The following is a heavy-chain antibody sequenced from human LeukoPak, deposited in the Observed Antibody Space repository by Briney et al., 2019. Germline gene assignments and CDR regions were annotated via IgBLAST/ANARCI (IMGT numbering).Heavy chain of an antibody. D-gene: IGHD1-26*01. CDR1: GGSIDNSNGYF. Sequence: SETLSLTCTVSGGSIDNSNGYFWVWLRQPPGKGLEWIGSISYVGQTFYNSSLESRVTLSVDKSRSQFSLRLRSVTAADTAVFYCARLVYSDPNYFDYWGQGSLVTVSS. CDR2: ISYVGQT. CDR3: ARLVYSDPNYFDY. V-gene: IGHV4-39*01. J-gene: IGHJ4*02.